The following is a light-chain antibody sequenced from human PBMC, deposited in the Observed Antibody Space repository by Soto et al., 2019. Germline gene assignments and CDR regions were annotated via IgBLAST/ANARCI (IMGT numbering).Light chain of an antibody. Sequence: QSALTQPASLSGPPGQSITISCTGTSSDIGAYDYVSWFQQHPGKAPKLMISEVNNRPSGVSNRFSGSKSGNTAYLTISGLQVEDEAEYFCFSFITTSTHAFGTGTRSPS. CDR1: SSDIGAYDY. CDR3: FSFITTSTHA. V-gene: IGLV2-14*01. CDR2: EVN. J-gene: IGLJ1*01.